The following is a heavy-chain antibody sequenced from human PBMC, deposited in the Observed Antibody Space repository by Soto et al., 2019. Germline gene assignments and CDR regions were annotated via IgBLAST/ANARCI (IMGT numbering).Heavy chain of an antibody. CDR2: FDPEDGET. CDR3: ATESPDYGLTVADYYFDY. Sequence: ASVKVSCKVSGYTLTELSMHWVRQAPGKGLEWMGGFDPEDGETIYAQKFQGRVTMTEDTSTDTAYMELSSLRSEDTAVYYCATESPDYGLTVADYYFDYWGQGTLVTVSS. V-gene: IGHV1-24*01. J-gene: IGHJ4*02. D-gene: IGHD4-17*01. CDR1: GYTLTELS.